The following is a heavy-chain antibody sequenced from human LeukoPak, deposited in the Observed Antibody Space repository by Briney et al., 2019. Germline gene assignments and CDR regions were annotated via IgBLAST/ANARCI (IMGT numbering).Heavy chain of an antibody. Sequence: GGSLRLSCAASGFTFSSYAMSWVRQAPGKGLEWVSAISGSGGSTYYADSVKGRFTISRDNSKNTLYLQMNSLRAEDTAVYYCAKDLSPYYYDSSGYYLGHDYWGQGTLVTVSS. CDR2: ISGSGGST. J-gene: IGHJ4*02. CDR1: GFTFSSYA. V-gene: IGHV3-23*01. CDR3: AKDLSPYYYDSSGYYLGHDY. D-gene: IGHD3-22*01.